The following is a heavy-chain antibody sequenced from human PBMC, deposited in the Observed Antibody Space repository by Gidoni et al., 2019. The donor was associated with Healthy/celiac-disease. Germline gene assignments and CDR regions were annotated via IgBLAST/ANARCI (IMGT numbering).Heavy chain of an antibody. J-gene: IGHJ3*02. Sequence: EVQLVESGGGLVQPGGSMRLSCAASGFTFSSYEMNWVRQAPGKGLEWVSYIISSGSTIYYADSVKGRFTISRDNAKNSLYLQMNSLRAEDTAVYYCARDGSPWAFDIWGQGTMVTVSS. V-gene: IGHV3-48*03. CDR3: ARDGSPWAFDI. CDR2: IISSGSTI. CDR1: GFTFSSYE.